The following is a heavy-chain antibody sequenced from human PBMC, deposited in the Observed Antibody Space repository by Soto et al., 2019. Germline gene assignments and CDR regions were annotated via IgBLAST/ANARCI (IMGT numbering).Heavy chain of an antibody. V-gene: IGHV3-30*18. CDR1: GFTFSNYD. CDR3: GKSGRPDSSGYYLDS. D-gene: IGHD3-22*01. Sequence: GGSLRLSCGASGFTFSNYDIHWVRQAPGKGLEWVAVIPYDGSNKYYADSVKGRFIISRDNSKNTLYLQMNSLRAEDTAVYYCGKSGRPDSSGYYLDSWGQGALVTVSS. J-gene: IGHJ4*02. CDR2: IPYDGSNK.